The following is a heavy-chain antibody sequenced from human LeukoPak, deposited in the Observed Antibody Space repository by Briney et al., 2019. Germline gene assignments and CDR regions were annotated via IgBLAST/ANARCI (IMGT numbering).Heavy chain of an antibody. D-gene: IGHD1-1*01. V-gene: IGHV1-69*02. CDR2: LIPFLGIE. CDR3: ARGVGHGHDLNWFDI. CDR1: GGTFNNYN. Sequence: SVKVSCKASGGTFNNYNINWMRQAPGQGLEWVGRLIPFLGIENYAQKLDGRVTITADKSTNTAYMEVNSLTFEDTAVYYCARGVGHGHDLNWFDIWGQGTLVTVSS. J-gene: IGHJ5*02.